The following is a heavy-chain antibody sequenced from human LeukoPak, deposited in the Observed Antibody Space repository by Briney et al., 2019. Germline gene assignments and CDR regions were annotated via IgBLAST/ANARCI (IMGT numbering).Heavy chain of an antibody. CDR1: GFSFGTSA. CDR3: ARGSYCSGGSCYSAY. CDR2: INSNGGTT. Sequence: GGSLRLSCAASGFSFGTSAMHWVRQAPGRGLEYVAAINSNGGTTYYVDSVKGRFTISRDNSKNTLYLQMGSLRTEDMAVYYCARGSYCSGGSCYSAYWGQGTLVTVSS. V-gene: IGHV3-64*02. J-gene: IGHJ4*02. D-gene: IGHD2-15*01.